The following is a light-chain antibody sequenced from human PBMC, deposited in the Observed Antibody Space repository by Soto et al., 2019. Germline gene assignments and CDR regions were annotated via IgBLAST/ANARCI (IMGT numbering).Light chain of an antibody. V-gene: IGLV2-14*01. Sequence: QSVLTQPASVSGSPGQSITISCTGTSSDVGGYNYVSWYQQHPGKAPKLMIYEVSNRPSGVSNRFSGSKSGNTASLTIPGLQAEDEADYYCSSYTSSILYVFGTGTKVTVL. CDR1: SSDVGGYNY. J-gene: IGLJ1*01. CDR2: EVS. CDR3: SSYTSSILYV.